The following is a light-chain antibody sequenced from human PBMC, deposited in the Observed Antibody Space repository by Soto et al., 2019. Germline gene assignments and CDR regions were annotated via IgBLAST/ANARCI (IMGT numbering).Light chain of an antibody. J-gene: IGLJ3*02. V-gene: IGLV2-8*01. CDR3: SSYAGSNNWV. Sequence: SALTQPPSASGSPGQSVTISCTGTSSDVGGYNYVAWYQHHPGKAPKLMIFEVIRRPSGVPDRFSGSKSGNTASLTVSGLQAEDEADYYCSSYAGSNNWVFGGGTKLTVL. CDR2: EVI. CDR1: SSDVGGYNY.